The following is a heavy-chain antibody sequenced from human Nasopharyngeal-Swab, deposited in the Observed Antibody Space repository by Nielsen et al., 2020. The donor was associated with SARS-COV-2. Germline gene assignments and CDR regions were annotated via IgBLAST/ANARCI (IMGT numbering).Heavy chain of an antibody. CDR3: AKWGVSEGGMDV. J-gene: IGHJ6*02. CDR1: GFTFSSYA. V-gene: IGHV3-23*03. Sequence: GGSLRPSCAASGFTFSSYAMSWVRQAPGKGLGWVSVIYSGGSSTYYADSVKGRFTISRDNSKNTLYLQMNSLRAEDTAVYYCAKWGVSEGGMDVWGQGTTVTVSS. D-gene: IGHD3-16*01. CDR2: IYSGGSST.